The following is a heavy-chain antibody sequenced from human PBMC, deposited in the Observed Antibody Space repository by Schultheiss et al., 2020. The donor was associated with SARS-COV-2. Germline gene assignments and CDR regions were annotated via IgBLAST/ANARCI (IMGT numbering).Heavy chain of an antibody. Sequence: GGSLRLSCAASGFTFSDYYMSWIRQAPGKGLEWVGRIKSKTDGGTTDYAAPVKGRFTISRDNSKNTLYLQMNSLRAEDTAVYYCARNHDYGDYVYWYFDLWGRGTLVTVSS. D-gene: IGHD4-17*01. V-gene: IGHV3-15*01. CDR2: IKSKTDGGTT. CDR3: ARNHDYGDYVYWYFDL. CDR1: GFTFSDYY. J-gene: IGHJ2*01.